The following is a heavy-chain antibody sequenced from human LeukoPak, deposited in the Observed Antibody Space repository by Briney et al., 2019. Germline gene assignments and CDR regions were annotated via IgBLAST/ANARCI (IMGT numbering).Heavy chain of an antibody. CDR2: IGYDGVNK. D-gene: IGHD3-10*01. CDR1: GFTFSSYP. CDR3: ARDFLRRAPDYFGQ. J-gene: IGHJ4*02. Sequence: GGSLRLSCAASGFTFSSYPMHWVRQAPGKGLEWVAVIGYDGVNKFYTDSVKGRFTISRDDSKNTLYLQMDSLRPEDTALYYCARDFLRRAPDYFGQWGQGTLVTVSS. V-gene: IGHV3-30*14.